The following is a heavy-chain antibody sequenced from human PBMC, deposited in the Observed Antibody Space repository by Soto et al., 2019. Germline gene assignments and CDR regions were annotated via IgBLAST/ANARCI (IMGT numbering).Heavy chain of an antibody. D-gene: IGHD3-10*01. Sequence: ASVKVSCKASGYTFTSYGISWVLQAPGQGLEWMGWISAYNGNTNYAQKLQGRVTMTTDTSTSTAYMELRSLRSDDTAVYYCARWIRFYYGSGSSGYFDYWGQGTLVTVSS. CDR3: ARWIRFYYGSGSSGYFDY. CDR2: ISAYNGNT. CDR1: GYTFTSYG. V-gene: IGHV1-18*01. J-gene: IGHJ4*02.